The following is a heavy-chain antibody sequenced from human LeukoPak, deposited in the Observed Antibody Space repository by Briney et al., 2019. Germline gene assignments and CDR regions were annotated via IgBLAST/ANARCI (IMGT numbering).Heavy chain of an antibody. CDR1: GFTFSSYW. CDR2: IKQDGSEK. D-gene: IGHD3-22*01. CDR3: ARASPRKYYYDSSGYYH. V-gene: IGHV3-7*04. J-gene: IGHJ5*02. Sequence: PGGSLRLSCAASGFTFSSYWMSWVRQAPGKGLEWVANIKQDGSEKYYVDSVKGRFTISRDNAKNSLYLQMNSLRAEDTAVYYCARASPRKYYYDSSGYYHWGQGTLVTVSS.